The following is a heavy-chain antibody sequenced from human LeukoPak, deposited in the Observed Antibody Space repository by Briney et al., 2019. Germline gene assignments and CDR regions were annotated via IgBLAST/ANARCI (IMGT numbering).Heavy chain of an antibody. V-gene: IGHV3-7*01. CDR2: IKQDGSEK. D-gene: IGHD5-12*01. Sequence: PGGSLRLSCAASGFTLSNYWMSWVGQAPGRGLEWVANIKQDGSEKNYVDSVKGRFTISRGNAKNSLFLQMDGLTAEDTAVYYCARDMDGGYDSLYYYYYMDVWGKGTTVTVSS. CDR1: GFTLSNYW. J-gene: IGHJ6*03. CDR3: ARDMDGGYDSLYYYYYMDV.